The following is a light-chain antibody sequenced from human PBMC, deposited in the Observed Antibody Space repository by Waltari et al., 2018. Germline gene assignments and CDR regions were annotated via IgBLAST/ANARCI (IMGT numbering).Light chain of an antibody. J-gene: IGLJ1*01. V-gene: IGLV3-21*01. CDR1: NIESKS. CDR2: YDN. CDR3: QVWDANTDPGV. Sequence: SYVLTQPPSVSVAPGATARITCGGNNIESKSVHWYRQRPGPAPVVVISYDNDRAAGIPERFSGSNSGNTATLTISRVEAGDEADYYCQVWDANTDPGVFGTGTEVTVL.